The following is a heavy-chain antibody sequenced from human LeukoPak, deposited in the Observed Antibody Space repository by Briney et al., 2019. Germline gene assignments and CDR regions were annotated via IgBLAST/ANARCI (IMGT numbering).Heavy chain of an antibody. CDR2: IGSSGTYI. V-gene: IGHV3-21*04. CDR1: GFTFSSYS. CDR3: ARAMYSSGWYTAFDY. J-gene: IGHJ4*02. D-gene: IGHD6-19*01. Sequence: TGGSLRLSYAASGFTFSSYSMNWVRQTPGKGLEWVASIGSSGTYIYYADSVKGRFTISRDNSKNTLYLQMNSLRAEDTAVYYCARAMYSSGWYTAFDYWGQGTLVTVSS.